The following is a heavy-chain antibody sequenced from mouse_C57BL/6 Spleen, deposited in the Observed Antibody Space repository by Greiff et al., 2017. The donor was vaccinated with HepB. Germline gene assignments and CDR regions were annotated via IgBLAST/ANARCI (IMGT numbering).Heavy chain of an antibody. D-gene: IGHD2-1*01. CDR3: AGYGNYEYFDV. CDR1: GYTFTSYW. Sequence: VQLQQSGAELVMPGASVKLSCKASGYTFTSYWMHWVKQRPGQGLEWIGEIDPSDSYTNYNQKFKGKSTLTVDKSSSTAYMQLSSLTSEDSAVYYCAGYGNYEYFDVWGTGTTVTVSS. CDR2: IDPSDSYT. V-gene: IGHV1-69*01. J-gene: IGHJ1*03.